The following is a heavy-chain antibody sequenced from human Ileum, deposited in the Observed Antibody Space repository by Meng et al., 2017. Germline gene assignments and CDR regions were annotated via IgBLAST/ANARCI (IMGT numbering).Heavy chain of an antibody. J-gene: IGHJ4*02. D-gene: IGHD6-19*01. CDR3: ARDKGSGWSEEESGFDY. Sequence: GGSLRLSCAASGFTFSNYAMSWVRQAPGTGLEWISYVSTSSDTIDYADSVKGRFTISRDNAKNSLYLQMNSLRTEDTAVYYCARDKGSGWSEEESGFDYWGQGTLVTVSS. CDR2: VSTSSDTI. CDR1: GFTFSNYA. V-gene: IGHV3-48*04.